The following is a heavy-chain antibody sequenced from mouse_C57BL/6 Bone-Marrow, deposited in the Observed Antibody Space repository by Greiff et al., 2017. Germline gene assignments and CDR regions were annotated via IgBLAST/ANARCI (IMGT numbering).Heavy chain of an antibody. Sequence: VQLKQSGPVLVKPGASVKMSCKASGYTFTDYYMNWVKQSHGKSLEWIGVINPYNGGTSYNQKFKGKATLTVDKSSSTAYMELNSLTSEDSAVYYCAYGYDVCAYWGQGTLVTVSA. CDR2: INPYNGGT. J-gene: IGHJ3*01. CDR3: AYGYDVCAY. V-gene: IGHV1-19*01. D-gene: IGHD2-2*01. CDR1: GYTFTDYY.